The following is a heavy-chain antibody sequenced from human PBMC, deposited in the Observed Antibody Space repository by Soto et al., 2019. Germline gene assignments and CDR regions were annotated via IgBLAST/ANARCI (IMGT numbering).Heavy chain of an antibody. J-gene: IGHJ4*02. D-gene: IGHD6-19*01. CDR1: GFTFIGYT. Sequence: EVQLLESGGGLVQPGGSLRLSCAASGFTFIGYTMTWVRQAPGKGLDWVSAITASGGATYYAVSVKGRFTISGDTSKNSIYLRMNRLRAEDTAVYYCAKIRGIAVYYFAYWGRGTLVTVSS. CDR2: ITASGGAT. V-gene: IGHV3-23*01. CDR3: AKIRGIAVYYFAY.